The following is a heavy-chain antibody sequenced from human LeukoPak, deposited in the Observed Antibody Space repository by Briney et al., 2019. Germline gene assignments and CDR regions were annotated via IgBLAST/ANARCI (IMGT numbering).Heavy chain of an antibody. CDR1: GGSISSSSYY. D-gene: IGHD3-10*01. V-gene: IGHV4-39*07. Sequence: SETLSLTCTVSGGSISSSSYYWGWIRQPPGKGLEWIGSIYYSGSTYYNPSLKSRVTISVDTSKNQFSLKLSSVTAADTAVYYCARVRGSLLWFGELSEYYFDYWGQGTLVTVSS. J-gene: IGHJ4*02. CDR2: IYYSGST. CDR3: ARVRGSLLWFGELSEYYFDY.